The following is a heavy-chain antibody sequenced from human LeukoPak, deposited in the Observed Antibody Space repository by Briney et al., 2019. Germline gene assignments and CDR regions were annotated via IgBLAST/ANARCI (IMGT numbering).Heavy chain of an antibody. CDR2: IIPILGIA. Sequence: SVKVSCKASGGTFSSYTISWVRQAPGQGLEWVGRIIPILGIANYAQKFQGRVMITADESTRTAYMELSSLRSEDTAVYYCARAAVDGREVFAYWGQGTLVTVSS. CDR3: ARAAVDGREVFAY. J-gene: IGHJ4*02. V-gene: IGHV1-69*02. D-gene: IGHD6-19*01. CDR1: GGTFSSYT.